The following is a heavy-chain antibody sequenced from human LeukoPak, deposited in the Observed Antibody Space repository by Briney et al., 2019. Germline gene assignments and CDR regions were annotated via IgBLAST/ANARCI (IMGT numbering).Heavy chain of an antibody. J-gene: IGHJ4*02. V-gene: IGHV3-74*01. CDR1: GFTFSNYW. Sequence: PGGSLRLSCAASGFTFSNYWMHWVRQVPGKGLVWVSRINDDGTFTTYADSVKGRFTISRDNAKNTLYLQMNSLRAEDTAVYYCAKDTALDYWGQGTLVTVSS. CDR3: AKDTALDY. D-gene: IGHD2-21*02. CDR2: INDDGTFT.